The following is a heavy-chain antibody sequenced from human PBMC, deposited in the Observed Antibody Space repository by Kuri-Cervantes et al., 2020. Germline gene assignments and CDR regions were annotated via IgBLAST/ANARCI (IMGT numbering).Heavy chain of an antibody. CDR3: ARGIEVEMPTITTWYFDL. CDR2: ISWNSGSI. Sequence: GGSLRLSCAASGFTFDDYAMHWVRQAPGKGLEWVSGISWNSGSIGYADSVKGRFTISRDNLKNTVHLQMNSLRAEDTAVYFCARGIEVEMPTITTWYFDLWGRGSLVTVSS. CDR1: GFTFDDYA. V-gene: IGHV3-9*01. D-gene: IGHD5-24*01. J-gene: IGHJ2*01.